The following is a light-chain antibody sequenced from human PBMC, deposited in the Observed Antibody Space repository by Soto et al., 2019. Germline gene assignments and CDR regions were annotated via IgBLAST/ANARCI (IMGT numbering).Light chain of an antibody. CDR1: QSVSSSY. J-gene: IGKJ5*01. Sequence: EIVLTQSPGTLSLSPGERATLSCRASQSVSSSYLAWYQQKPGQAPRLLIYGASSRATGIPDRFSGSGSGTDFTLTIRRLEPEDFAVYYCQQYGSSLLITFGQGTRLEIK. V-gene: IGKV3-20*01. CDR2: GAS. CDR3: QQYGSSLLIT.